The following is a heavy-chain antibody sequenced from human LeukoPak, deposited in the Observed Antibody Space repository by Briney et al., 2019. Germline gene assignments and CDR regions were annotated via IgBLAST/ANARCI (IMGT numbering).Heavy chain of an antibody. V-gene: IGHV3-13*01. J-gene: IGHJ3*02. CDR3: ARDGPYSDSWSGPFAFDM. D-gene: IGHD3-3*01. CDR1: GFTFSSYD. CDR2: IGTAGDT. Sequence: GGSLRLSCAASGFTFSSYDMHWVRQATGKGLEWVSAIGTAGDTYYPGSVKGRFTISRENAKNSLYLQMNSLRPEDTAVYYCARDGPYSDSWSGPFAFDMWGQGTMVIVSS.